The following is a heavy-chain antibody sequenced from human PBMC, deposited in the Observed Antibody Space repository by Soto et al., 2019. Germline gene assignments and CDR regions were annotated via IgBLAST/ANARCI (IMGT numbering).Heavy chain of an antibody. CDR1: GYTFTSYT. V-gene: IGHV1-8*01. Sequence: QVQLVQSGAEVKKPGASVKVSCKASGYTFTSYTINWVRQATGQGPEYMGWMNPITGNTGYAQKSQGKFTMPQEPHKSKAHMGRNSLKPEHTAVYYCARGGHYFGSGRSYFGPWGQGTLVHGFS. J-gene: IGHJ4*02. D-gene: IGHD3-10*01. CDR2: MNPITGNT. CDR3: ARGGHYFGSGRSYFGP.